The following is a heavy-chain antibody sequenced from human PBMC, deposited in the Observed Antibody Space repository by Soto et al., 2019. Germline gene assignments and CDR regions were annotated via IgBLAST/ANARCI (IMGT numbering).Heavy chain of an antibody. CDR1: GGSISSGGYY. D-gene: IGHD4-4*01. CDR3: ARYSXWYYFDY. J-gene: IGHJ4*02. CDR2: IYYSGST. Sequence: PSETLSLTCTVSGGSISSGGYYWSWMRQHPGKGLEWIGYIYYSGSTYYNPSLKSRITISVDTSKNQFSLKLSSVTAADTAVYYCARYSXWYYFDYWGQGTLVTVS. V-gene: IGHV4-31*03.